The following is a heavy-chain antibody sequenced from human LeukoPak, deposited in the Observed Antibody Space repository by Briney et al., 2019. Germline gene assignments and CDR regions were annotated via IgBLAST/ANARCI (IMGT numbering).Heavy chain of an antibody. Sequence: GGSLRLSCAASGFTFYDYAMHWVRQVPGKGLEWVSSISSSSSYIYYADSVKGRFTISRDNAKNSLYLQMNSLRAEDTAVYYCARDGPSWASSGWYGVQNYFDYWGQGTLVTVSS. CDR2: ISSSSSYI. D-gene: IGHD6-19*01. J-gene: IGHJ4*02. CDR1: GFTFYDYA. V-gene: IGHV3-21*01. CDR3: ARDGPSWASSGWYGVQNYFDY.